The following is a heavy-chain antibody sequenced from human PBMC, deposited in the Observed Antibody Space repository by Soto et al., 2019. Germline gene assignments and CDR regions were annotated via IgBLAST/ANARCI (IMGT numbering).Heavy chain of an antibody. Sequence: DVQLLESGGGLVQPGGSLRLSCAASGFTFRSYDMSWVRQAPGKGLEWVSAISGSGGTTYYVDSVKGRFTVSRDNAKNTMFVYMNSRRVEDTAIYYCAKSTTVGELDYWGQVTLVTVSS. V-gene: IGHV3-23*01. CDR3: AKSTTVGELDY. D-gene: IGHD1-26*01. CDR2: ISGSGGTT. J-gene: IGHJ4*02. CDR1: GFTFRSYD.